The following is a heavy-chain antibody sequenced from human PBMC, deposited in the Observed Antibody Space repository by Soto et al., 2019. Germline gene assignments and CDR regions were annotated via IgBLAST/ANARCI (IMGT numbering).Heavy chain of an antibody. V-gene: IGHV4-61*01. J-gene: IGHJ5*02. CDR2: FCDGGDT. Sequence: SKALSVNCTVSGGSVSSRNYCWAWIRQPPGKRLEWLGRFCDGGDTNYNPSLKNRVTISIDTSKNQFSLNLNSVTAADTAVYYCARDPVIAPGRGSPDLWGQGTLVTGS. CDR3: ARDPVIAPGRGSPDL. CDR1: GGSVSSRNYC. D-gene: IGHD6-25*01.